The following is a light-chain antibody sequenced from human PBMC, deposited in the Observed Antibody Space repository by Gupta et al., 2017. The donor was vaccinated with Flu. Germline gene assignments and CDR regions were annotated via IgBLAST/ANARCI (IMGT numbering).Light chain of an antibody. V-gene: IGLV3-21*02. Sequence: SYVLTQPPSVSVAPGQTARITCGGDDIGRKSVHWYQQKPGQAPVVVVYDGSDRPSGIPERFSGSNSGNTATLTISKVEAGDEAEYFCQVWHISSDHLGVFGGGIKLSVL. CDR3: QVWHISSDHLGV. CDR1: DIGRKS. CDR2: DGS. J-gene: IGLJ3*02.